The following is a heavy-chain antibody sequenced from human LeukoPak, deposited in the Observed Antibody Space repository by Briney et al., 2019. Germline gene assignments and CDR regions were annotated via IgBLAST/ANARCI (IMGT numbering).Heavy chain of an antibody. J-gene: IGHJ3*02. D-gene: IGHD6-6*01. Sequence: SETLSLTCTVSGDSIGTYYWSWIRQPPGKGLEWIGYIYYSGSTSYNPSLRSRVTISVDTSKNQFSLRLSSVTAADTAVYYCARDPSLYSRSYGAFDIWGQGTMVTVSS. CDR3: ARDPSLYSRSYGAFDI. CDR2: IYYSGST. V-gene: IGHV4-59*01. CDR1: GDSIGTYY.